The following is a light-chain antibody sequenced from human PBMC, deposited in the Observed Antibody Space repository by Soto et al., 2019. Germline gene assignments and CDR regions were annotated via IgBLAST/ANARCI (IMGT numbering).Light chain of an antibody. CDR2: DVR. CDR3: NSYTSTSTVV. Sequence: QSVLTQPASVSGSPGQSITISCTGTSSDVGGYNYVSWYQQHPGKAPKLMIYDVRNRPSGVSNRFSGSKSGNTASLTISGLQAEDEADYYCNSYTSTSTVVFGGGTKVTVL. J-gene: IGLJ2*01. CDR1: SSDVGGYNY. V-gene: IGLV2-14*01.